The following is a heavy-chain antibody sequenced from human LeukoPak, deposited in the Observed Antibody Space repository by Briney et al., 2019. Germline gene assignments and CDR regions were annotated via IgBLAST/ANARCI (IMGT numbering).Heavy chain of an antibody. CDR1: GGSISSYY. V-gene: IGHV4-59*01. D-gene: IGHD3-3*01. J-gene: IGHJ6*04. CDR2: IYYSGST. Sequence: PSETLSLTCTVSGGSISSYYWSWIRQPPGKGLEWIGYIYYSGSTNYNPSLKSRVTISVDTSKNQFSLKLSSVTAADTAVYYCARDRRFLEWLFTDVWGKGTTVTVSS. CDR3: ARDRRFLEWLFTDV.